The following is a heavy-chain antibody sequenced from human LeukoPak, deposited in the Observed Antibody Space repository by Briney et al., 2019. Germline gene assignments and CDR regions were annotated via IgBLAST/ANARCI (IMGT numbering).Heavy chain of an antibody. CDR1: DDSISDYY. V-gene: IGHV4-59*01. Sequence: SETLSLTCTVSDDSISDYYRGWIRQPPGKGLEWIGYIYYSGSTNYNPSLKSRVTISVDTSKNQFSLKLSSVTAADTAVYYCARAYNWNFFGYWGQGTLVTVSS. CDR3: ARAYNWNFFGY. CDR2: IYYSGST. J-gene: IGHJ4*02. D-gene: IGHD1-20*01.